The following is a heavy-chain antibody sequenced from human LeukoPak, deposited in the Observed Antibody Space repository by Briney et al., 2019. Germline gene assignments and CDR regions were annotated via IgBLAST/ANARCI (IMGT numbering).Heavy chain of an antibody. CDR1: GFTVSSYW. Sequence: GGSLRLSCAASGFTVSSYWMSWVRQAPGKGLEWGANMKQDGSEKYYVDSVKGRFTISRDNAKNSLYLQMNSLRAEDTVLYYCARDHVGQNDWYFDLWGRGTLVTVSS. V-gene: IGHV3-7*05. CDR3: ARDHVGQNDWYFDL. J-gene: IGHJ2*01. CDR2: MKQDGSEK.